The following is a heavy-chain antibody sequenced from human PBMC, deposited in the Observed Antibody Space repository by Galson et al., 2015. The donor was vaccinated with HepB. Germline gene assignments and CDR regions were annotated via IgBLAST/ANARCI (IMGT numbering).Heavy chain of an antibody. V-gene: IGHV1-69*13. D-gene: IGHD1-1*01. CDR1: GGIFSSYT. Sequence: SVKVSCKASGGIFSSYTINWVRQAPGQGLEWMGGITPIFATGNYAEKFQGRVTITADESTSTAYMELSSLRSEDTAVYYCARDLARGWNDVFAFDIWGQGTMVTVSA. CDR3: ARDLARGWNDVFAFDI. J-gene: IGHJ3*02. CDR2: ITPIFATG.